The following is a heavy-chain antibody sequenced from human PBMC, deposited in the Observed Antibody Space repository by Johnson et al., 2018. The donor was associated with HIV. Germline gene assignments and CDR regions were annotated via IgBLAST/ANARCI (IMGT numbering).Heavy chain of an antibody. Sequence: EKLVEYGGGVVQPGGSLRLSCAASGFTFSSYWMHWVRQAPGKGLEWVSLIYSGGITYYADSVKGRFTISRDNAKNSLYLQMNSLRAEDTAVYYCAKDVELHGAFDIWGQGTMVTVSS. CDR1: GFTFSSYW. CDR3: AKDVELHGAFDI. J-gene: IGHJ3*02. CDR2: IYSGGIT. V-gene: IGHV3-66*01. D-gene: IGHD1-26*01.